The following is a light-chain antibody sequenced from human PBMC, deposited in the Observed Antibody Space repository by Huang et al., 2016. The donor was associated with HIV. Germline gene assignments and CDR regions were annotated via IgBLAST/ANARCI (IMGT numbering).Light chain of an antibody. Sequence: EIVLTQSPATLSLSPGERATLSCRASQSVGIYLAWYQQKPGQAPRRLIYDASNRATGIPARCSGSGSGTDFTLSISSLEPEDFAIYYCQQRSNWPAGFGQGTKVEIK. V-gene: IGKV3-11*01. CDR2: DAS. CDR3: QQRSNWPAG. J-gene: IGKJ1*01. CDR1: QSVGIY.